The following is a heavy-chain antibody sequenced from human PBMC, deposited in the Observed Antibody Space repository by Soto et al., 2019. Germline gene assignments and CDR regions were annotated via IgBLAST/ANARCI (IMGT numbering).Heavy chain of an antibody. D-gene: IGHD3-10*01. CDR2: IYYSGST. CDR1: GGSISSSSYY. Sequence: SETLSLTCTVSGGSISSSSYYWGWIRQPPGKGLEWIGSIYYSGSTYYNPSLKSRVTISVDTSKNQFSLKLSSVTAADTAVYYCARQKPSGFGELPIWVFDYWGQGTLVTVSS. J-gene: IGHJ4*02. CDR3: ARQKPSGFGELPIWVFDY. V-gene: IGHV4-39*01.